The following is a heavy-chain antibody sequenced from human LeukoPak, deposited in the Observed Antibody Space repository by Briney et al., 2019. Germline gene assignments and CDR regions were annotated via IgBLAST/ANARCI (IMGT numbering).Heavy chain of an antibody. D-gene: IGHD4-23*01. CDR2: IYYSGST. J-gene: IGHJ2*01. CDR1: GGSISSYY. V-gene: IGHV4-59*01. Sequence: SETLSLTCTVSGGSISSYYWSWIRQPPGKGLEWIGYIYYSGSTNYNPSLKSRVTISVDTSKNQFSLKLSSVTAADTAVYYCARTTVVTRYWYFDLWGRGTLATVSS. CDR3: ARTTVVTRYWYFDL.